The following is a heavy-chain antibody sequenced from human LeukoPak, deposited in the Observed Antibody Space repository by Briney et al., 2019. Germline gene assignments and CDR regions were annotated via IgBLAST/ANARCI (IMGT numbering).Heavy chain of an antibody. Sequence: SGPTLVKPTQTLTLTCTFSGFSLSTRGVGVGWIRQPPGKALEWLALIFWDDDKRYSPSLKTGLTITKDTSKHQVVLTMTNMDPVDTATYYCVHIGRTVTHYYYMDVWGKGTTVTVSS. V-gene: IGHV2-5*02. J-gene: IGHJ6*03. D-gene: IGHD4-17*01. CDR2: IFWDDDK. CDR1: GFSLSTRGVG. CDR3: VHIGRTVTHYYYMDV.